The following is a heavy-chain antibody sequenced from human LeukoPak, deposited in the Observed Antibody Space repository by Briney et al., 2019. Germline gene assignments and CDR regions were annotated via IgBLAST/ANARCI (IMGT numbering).Heavy chain of an antibody. V-gene: IGHV3-23*01. CDR3: AKWGDTAMVYYYYYGMDV. J-gene: IGHJ6*04. D-gene: IGHD5-18*01. CDR1: GGTFSSYA. Sequence: SCKASGGTFSSYAMSWVRQAPGKGLEWVSAISGSGGSTYYADSVKGRFTISRDNSKNTLYLQMNSLRAEDTAVYYCAKWGDTAMVYYYYYGMDVWGKGTTVTVSS. CDR2: ISGSGGST.